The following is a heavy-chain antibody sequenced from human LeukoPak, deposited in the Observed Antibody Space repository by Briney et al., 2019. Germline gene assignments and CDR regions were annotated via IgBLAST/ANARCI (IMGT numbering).Heavy chain of an antibody. CDR1: GGSISSYY. V-gene: IGHV4-59*12. J-gene: IGHJ4*02. CDR3: ARVTATTPFDY. D-gene: IGHD1-1*01. Sequence: SETLSLTCTVSGGSISSYYWSWIRQPPGKGLEWIGYIYYSGSTNYNPSLKSRVTISVDTSKSQFSLKLTSVTAADTAVYFCARVTATTPFDYWGQGTLVTVSS. CDR2: IYYSGST.